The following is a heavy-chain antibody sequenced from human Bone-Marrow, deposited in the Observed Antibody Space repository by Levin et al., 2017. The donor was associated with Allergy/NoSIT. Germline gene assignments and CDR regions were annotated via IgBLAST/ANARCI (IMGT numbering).Heavy chain of an antibody. J-gene: IGHJ5*02. D-gene: IGHD6-6*01. CDR3: AKDYSSSEGA. V-gene: IGHV3-30*18. CDR2: ISHDGGQK. CDR1: GYTFSNYG. Sequence: GGSLRLSCAASGYTFSNYGMHWVRQAPGKGLEWVAVISHDGGQKHYADSVKGRFTISRDDSKNTVYLQMDSLRAEDTALYYCAKDYSSSEGAWGQGTLVTVSS.